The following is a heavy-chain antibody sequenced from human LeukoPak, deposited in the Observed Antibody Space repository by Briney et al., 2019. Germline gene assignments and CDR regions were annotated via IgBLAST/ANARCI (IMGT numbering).Heavy chain of an antibody. D-gene: IGHD3-9*01. Sequence: GGSLRLSCAASGFNFSSYSMNWVRQAPGKGLPSVSSISSSSSYIYYADSVKGRFTISRDNAKKSLYLQMNSLRAEDTAVYYCARDQRYFDWLLEDPNWFDPWGQGTLVTVSS. CDR3: ARDQRYFDWLLEDPNWFDP. J-gene: IGHJ5*02. CDR1: GFNFSSYS. V-gene: IGHV3-21*01. CDR2: ISSSSSYI.